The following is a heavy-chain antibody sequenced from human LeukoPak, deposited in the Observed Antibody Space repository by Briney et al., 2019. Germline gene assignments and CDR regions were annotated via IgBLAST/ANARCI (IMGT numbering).Heavy chain of an antibody. D-gene: IGHD3-22*01. CDR1: GFTFSSYW. J-gene: IGHJ4*02. CDR2: INSDGSST. CDR3: AKGPFFYYDASGYNYYDL. V-gene: IGHV3-74*01. Sequence: GGSLRLSCAASGFTFSSYWMHWVRQAPGKGLVWVSRINSDGSSTSYADSVKGRFTISRDNAKNTLYLQMNSLRADDTAVYYCAKGPFFYYDASGYNYYDLWGQGTLVTVSS.